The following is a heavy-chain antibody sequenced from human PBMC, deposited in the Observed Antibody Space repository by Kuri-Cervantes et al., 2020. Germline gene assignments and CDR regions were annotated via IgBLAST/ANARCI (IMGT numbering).Heavy chain of an antibody. CDR2: ISWNSGSI. D-gene: IGHD1-1*01. V-gene: IGHV3-9*01. J-gene: IGHJ4*02. CDR1: GFTFDDYA. CDR3: ARAFRASTADQNFDS. Sequence: SLKISCAASGFTFDDYAMHWVRQAPGKGLEWVSGISWNSGSIGYADSVKGRFTISRDNAKNSLYLQMNSLRDEDTAVYYCARAFRASTADQNFDSWGQGTLVTVSS.